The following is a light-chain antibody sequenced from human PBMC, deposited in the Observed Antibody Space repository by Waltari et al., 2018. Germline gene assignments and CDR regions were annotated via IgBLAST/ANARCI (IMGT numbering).Light chain of an antibody. Sequence: SSELTQDPPVSVAMGQTVRLTCQGDSPRSYYASWYQQRPGQAPILVFSGNNNRPSGVPDRFSGSSSDNTAVLTITGAQAEDEASYYCHSRDASGVGGSFGGGTKLTVL. CDR3: HSRDASGVGGS. CDR1: SPRSYY. CDR2: GNN. J-gene: IGLJ2*01. V-gene: IGLV3-19*01.